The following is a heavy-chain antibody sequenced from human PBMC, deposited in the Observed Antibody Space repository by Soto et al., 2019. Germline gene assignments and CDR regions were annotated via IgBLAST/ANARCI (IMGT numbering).Heavy chain of an antibody. V-gene: IGHV3-30*18. CDR2: ISYDGSNK. CDR3: AKGNYCDSSGYPFYYYYGMDV. Sequence: QVQLVESGGGVVQPGRSLRLSCAASGFTFSSYGMHWVRQAPGKGLEWVAVISYDGSNKYYADSVKGRFTISRDNSKNTLYLQMNSLRAEYTAVYYCAKGNYCDSSGYPFYYYYGMDVWGQGTTVTVSS. D-gene: IGHD3-22*01. J-gene: IGHJ6*02. CDR1: GFTFSSYG.